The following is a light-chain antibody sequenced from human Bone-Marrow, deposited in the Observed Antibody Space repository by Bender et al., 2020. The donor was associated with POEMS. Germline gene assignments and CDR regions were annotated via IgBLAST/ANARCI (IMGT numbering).Light chain of an antibody. V-gene: IGLV1-47*01. CDR3: AAWDDSLSSPRV. CDR2: RNN. Sequence: QSVLTQPPSASGTPGQRVTISCSGSNFNIGKNYVLWYQQLPGTAPKLLIYRNNQRPSGVPDRFSGSKSGTSASLAISGLRSEDEADYYCAAWDDSLSSPRVFGGGTKLTVL. CDR1: NFNIGKNY. J-gene: IGLJ3*02.